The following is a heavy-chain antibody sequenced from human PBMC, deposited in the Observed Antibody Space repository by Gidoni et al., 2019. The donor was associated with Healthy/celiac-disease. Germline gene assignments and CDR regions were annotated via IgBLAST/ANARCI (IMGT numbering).Heavy chain of an antibody. V-gene: IGHV3-33*01. D-gene: IGHD6-19*01. CDR3: ARAGTDSSGWYLDY. J-gene: IGHJ4*02. CDR1: GFTLSSYG. Sequence: VQLVESGGGVVQPGRSLRRSCSASGFTLSSYGMHWVRQAPGKGLEWVAVIWYDGSNKYYADSVKGRFTISRDNSKNTLYLQMNSLRAEDTAVYYCARAGTDSSGWYLDYWGQGTLVTVSS. CDR2: IWYDGSNK.